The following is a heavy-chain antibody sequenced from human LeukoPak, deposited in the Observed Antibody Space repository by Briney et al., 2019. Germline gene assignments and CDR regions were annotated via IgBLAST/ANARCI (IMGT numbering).Heavy chain of an antibody. Sequence: GGSLRLSCAASGFTFSSYSMNWVRQAPGKGLEWVSAISGSGGSTYYADSVKGRFTISRDNSKNTLYLQMNSLRAEDTAVYYCLTILEATIDAFDIWGQGTMVTVSS. CDR3: LTILEATIDAFDI. CDR1: GFTFSSYS. CDR2: ISGSGGST. J-gene: IGHJ3*02. V-gene: IGHV3-23*01. D-gene: IGHD1-26*01.